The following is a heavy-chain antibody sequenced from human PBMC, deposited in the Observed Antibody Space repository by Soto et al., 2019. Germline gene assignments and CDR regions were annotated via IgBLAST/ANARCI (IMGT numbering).Heavy chain of an antibody. CDR1: GGSISSYY. V-gene: IGHV4-59*01. J-gene: IGHJ4*02. Sequence: SDTLSLTCTVSGGSISSYYWSWIRQPPGKGLEWIGYIYYSGSTNYNPSLKSRVTISVDTSKNQFSLKLSSVTAADTAVYYCARLLGITGTSSFDYWGQGTLVTVSS. CDR2: IYYSGST. CDR3: ARLLGITGTSSFDY. D-gene: IGHD1-20*01.